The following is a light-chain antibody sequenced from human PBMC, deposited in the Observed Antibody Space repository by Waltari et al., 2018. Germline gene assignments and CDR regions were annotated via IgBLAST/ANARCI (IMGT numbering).Light chain of an antibody. J-gene: IGLJ3*02. CDR1: SSDIG. CDR2: DVN. Sequence: QSALTQPASVSGSPGQSITISCTGTSSDIGVACYQLHPCKAPKLMIYDVNKRPSGVSNRFSGSKSGNTASLTISGLQAEDEADYYCNSFTSSSTWVFGGGTKLTVL. CDR3: NSFTSSSTWV. V-gene: IGLV2-14*03.